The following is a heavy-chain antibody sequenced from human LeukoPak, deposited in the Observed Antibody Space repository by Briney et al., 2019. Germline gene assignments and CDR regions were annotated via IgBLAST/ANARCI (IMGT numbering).Heavy chain of an antibody. J-gene: IGHJ6*04. CDR2: INAGHGNT. D-gene: IGHD6-13*01. CDR3: ARGKRAAAAGTGTYYYYGMDG. V-gene: IGHV1-3*01. CDR1: GYTFTRYA. Sequence: GASVMVCCKASGYTFTRYAIHWVRQATGQRIAWMGWINAGHGNTKYTQKFPCRVTITRDTSASTAYMELSSLRSEDTAVYYCARGKRAAAAGTGTYYYYGMDGWGKGTTVTVSS.